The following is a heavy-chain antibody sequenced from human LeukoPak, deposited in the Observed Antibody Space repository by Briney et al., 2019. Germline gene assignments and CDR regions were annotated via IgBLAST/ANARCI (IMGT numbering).Heavy chain of an antibody. J-gene: IGHJ4*02. CDR3: ASRRMDYYYDSSGYSIPNYYFDY. CDR1: GGSVSSGSYY. D-gene: IGHD3-22*01. V-gene: IGHV4-61*01. CDR2: IYYSGST. Sequence: RASETLSLTCTVSGGSVSSGSYYWSWIRQPPGKGLEWIGYIYYSGSTNYNPSLKSRVTISVDTSKNQFSLKLSSVTAADTAVYYCASRRMDYYYDSSGYSIPNYYFDYWGQGTLVTVSS.